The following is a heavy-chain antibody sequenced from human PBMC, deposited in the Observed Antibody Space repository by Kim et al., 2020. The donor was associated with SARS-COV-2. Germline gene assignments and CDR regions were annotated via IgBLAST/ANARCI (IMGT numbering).Heavy chain of an antibody. Sequence: SETLSLTCTVSGATISSSSYSWGWVRQPPGKGLEWIGRIYYSGSNYYNPSLKSRITISVDTSKNQFSLNLSPVTAADSAVYYCARIGGSYYQDFDYWGQGTLVTVSS. CDR1: GATISSSSYS. CDR2: IYYSGSN. V-gene: IGHV4-39*01. J-gene: IGHJ4*02. CDR3: ARIGGSYYQDFDY. D-gene: IGHD1-26*01.